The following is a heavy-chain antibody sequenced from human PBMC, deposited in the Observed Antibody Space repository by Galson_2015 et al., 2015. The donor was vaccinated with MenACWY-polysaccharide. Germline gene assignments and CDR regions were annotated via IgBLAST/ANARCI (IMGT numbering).Heavy chain of an antibody. CDR2: ISYDGSDK. CDR3: AKPFYGGNSYGAFNI. J-gene: IGHJ3*02. Sequence: SLRLSCAASGFPFSSYAIHWVRQAPGKGLEWVAVISYDGSDKYYADSVKGRFTISRDNPKNTLYLQMNSLRAEDTAVYYCAKPFYGGNSYGAFNIRGQGTVVTVSS. CDR1: GFPFSSYA. V-gene: IGHV3-30*18. D-gene: IGHD4-23*01.